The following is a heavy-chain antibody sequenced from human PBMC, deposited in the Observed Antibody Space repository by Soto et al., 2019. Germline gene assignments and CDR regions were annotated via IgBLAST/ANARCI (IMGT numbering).Heavy chain of an antibody. D-gene: IGHD6-13*01. CDR2: MNPNSGNA. V-gene: IGHV1-8*01. CDR3: ASLPGAAAGTPY. J-gene: IGHJ4*02. Sequence: QVQLVQSGAEVKKPGASVKVSCKASGYTFTSYDINWVRQATGQGLEWMGWMNPNSGNAGYAQKFQGRVTMTRNTSISTAYMELSSLRSEDTAVYYCASLPGAAAGTPYWGQGTLVTVSS. CDR1: GYTFTSYD.